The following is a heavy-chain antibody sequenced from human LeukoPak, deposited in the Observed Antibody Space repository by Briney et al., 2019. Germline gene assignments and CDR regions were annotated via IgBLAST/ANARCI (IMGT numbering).Heavy chain of an antibody. J-gene: IGHJ4*02. CDR3: ARSRGSSGGYPFDY. CDR2: ISSSSSTI. V-gene: IGHV3-48*01. D-gene: IGHD1-26*01. CDR1: GFTFSSYS. Sequence: PGGSLRLSCAASGFTFSSYSMNWVRQAPGKGLEWVSYISSSSSTIYYAGSVKGRFTISRDNAKNSLFLQMNSLRAEDTAVYYCARSRGSSGGYPFDYWGQGTLVTVSS.